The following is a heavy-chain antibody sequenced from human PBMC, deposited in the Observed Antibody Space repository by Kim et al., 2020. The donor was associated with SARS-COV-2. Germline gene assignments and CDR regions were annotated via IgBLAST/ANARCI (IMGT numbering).Heavy chain of an antibody. CDR3: TVGPA. Sequence: GGSLRLSCAASGFTFSDDGMNWVRQAPGKGLEWVARIKSECGGGKSDYAEDVKGKFTSSRAEYKNVLYMQRNGLKREDTDVYYCTVGPAWGQGSLVIVSS. J-gene: IGHJ4*02. CDR1: GFTFSDDG. CDR2: IKSECGGGKS. V-gene: IGHV3-15*01.